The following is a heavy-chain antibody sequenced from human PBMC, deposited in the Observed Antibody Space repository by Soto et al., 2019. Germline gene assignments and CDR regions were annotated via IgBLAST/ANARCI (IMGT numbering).Heavy chain of an antibody. J-gene: IGHJ4*02. CDR2: IYSGGST. CDR3: ARGLNTWSYYFEH. V-gene: IGHV3-53*01. CDR1: GFTVSSNY. D-gene: IGHD2-8*02. Sequence: PGGSLRLSCASSGFTVSSNYMTWVRQAPGKGLEWVSVIYSGGSTYYADSVKGRFTISRDNSKNTLYLQMNSLRAEDTAVYYCARGLNTWSYYFEHWGQGTLVTVSS.